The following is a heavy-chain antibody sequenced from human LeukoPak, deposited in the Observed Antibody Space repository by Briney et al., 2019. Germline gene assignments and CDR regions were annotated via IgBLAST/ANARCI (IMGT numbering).Heavy chain of an antibody. V-gene: IGHV1-2*06. J-gene: IGHJ4*02. Sequence: GASVKVSCKASGYTFTGYYMHWVRQAPGQGLEWMGRINPNSGGTNYAQRFQGRVTMTRDTSISTAYMELSRLRSDDTAVYYCAREVYSYGPNQDYWGQGTLVTVSS. D-gene: IGHD5-18*01. CDR1: GYTFTGYY. CDR2: INPNSGGT. CDR3: AREVYSYGPNQDY.